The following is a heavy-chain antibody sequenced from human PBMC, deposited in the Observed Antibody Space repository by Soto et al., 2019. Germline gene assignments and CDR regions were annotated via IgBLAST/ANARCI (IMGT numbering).Heavy chain of an antibody. J-gene: IGHJ6*03. CDR1: GGTFSSYA. Sequence: SVNVSCKASGGTFSSYAISWVRQAPGQGLEWMGGIIPIFGTANYAQKFQGRVTITADESTSTAYMELSSLRSEDTAVYYCARNSGLSDYDILTGPDYYYMDVWGKGTTVTVSS. CDR3: ARNSGLSDYDILTGPDYYYMDV. CDR2: IIPIFGTA. D-gene: IGHD3-9*01. V-gene: IGHV1-69*13.